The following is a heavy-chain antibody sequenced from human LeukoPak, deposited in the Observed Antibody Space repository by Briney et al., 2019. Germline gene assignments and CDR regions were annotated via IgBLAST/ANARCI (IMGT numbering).Heavy chain of an antibody. CDR2: INHSGST. V-gene: IGHV4-34*01. Sequence: SETLSLTCAVYGGSFSGYYWGWIRQPPGKGLEWIGEINHSGSTNYNPSLKSRVTMSVDTSNNQFSLKLSSVTAADTAVYYCARGGQQLVHYYLDYWGQGTLVTVSS. CDR1: GGSFSGYY. D-gene: IGHD6-13*01. CDR3: ARGGQQLVHYYLDY. J-gene: IGHJ4*02.